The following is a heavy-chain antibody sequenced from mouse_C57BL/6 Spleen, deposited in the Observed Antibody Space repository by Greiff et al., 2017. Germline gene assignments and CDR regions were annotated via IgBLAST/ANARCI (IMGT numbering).Heavy chain of an antibody. Sequence: QVQLQQSGAELVRPGASVTLSCKASGYTFTDYEMHWVKQTPVHGLEWIGAIDPETGGTAYNQKFKGKAILTADNSSSTAYMELRSLTSEDSAVYYCTRRGGSPHYLDYWGQGTTLTVSS. V-gene: IGHV1-15*01. CDR3: TRRGGSPHYLDY. D-gene: IGHD1-1*01. CDR2: IDPETGGT. CDR1: GYTFTDYE. J-gene: IGHJ2*01.